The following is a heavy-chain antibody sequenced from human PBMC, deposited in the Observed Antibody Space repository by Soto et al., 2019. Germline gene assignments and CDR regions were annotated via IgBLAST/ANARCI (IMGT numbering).Heavy chain of an antibody. D-gene: IGHD6-6*01. J-gene: IGHJ6*02. CDR3: ARGVLHYYGMDV. V-gene: IGHV4-34*01. CDR2: INHSGRT. CDR1: GGSFSGYY. Sequence: QVQLQQWGAGLLKPSETLSLTCAVYGGSFSGYYWSWIRQPPGKGLEWIGEINHSGRTNYNPSLKRRVTISVDTSKNQFSLKLSSVTAADTAVYYCARGVLHYYGMDVWGQGTTVTVSS.